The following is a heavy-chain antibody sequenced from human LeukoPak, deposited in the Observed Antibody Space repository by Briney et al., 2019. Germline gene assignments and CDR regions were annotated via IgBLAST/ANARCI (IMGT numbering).Heavy chain of an antibody. Sequence: ASVKVSCKASGHTFTSYGISWVRQAPGQGLEWMGWISAYNGNTNYAQKLQGRVTMTTDTSTSTAYMELRSLRSDDTAVYYCARGWVYDSSGYYLSSHFDYWGQGTLVTVSS. CDR3: ARGWVYDSSGYYLSSHFDY. CDR1: GHTFTSYG. J-gene: IGHJ4*02. D-gene: IGHD3-22*01. V-gene: IGHV1-18*01. CDR2: ISAYNGNT.